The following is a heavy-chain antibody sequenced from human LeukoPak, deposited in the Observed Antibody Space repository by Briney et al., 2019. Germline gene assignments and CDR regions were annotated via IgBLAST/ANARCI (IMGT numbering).Heavy chain of an antibody. V-gene: IGHV1-69*05. CDR1: GGTFSSYA. Sequence: ASVKVSCKASGGTFSSYAISWVRQAPGQGLEWMGGIIPIFGTANYAQKFQGRVTITTDESTSTAYMELSSLRSEDTAVYYCARTQPYYYDSSGHYYGAFDIWGQGTMVTVSS. CDR2: IIPIFGTA. J-gene: IGHJ3*02. CDR3: ARTQPYYYDSSGHYYGAFDI. D-gene: IGHD3-22*01.